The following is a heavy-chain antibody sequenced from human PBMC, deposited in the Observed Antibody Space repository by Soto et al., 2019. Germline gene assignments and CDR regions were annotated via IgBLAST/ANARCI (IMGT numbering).Heavy chain of an antibody. CDR2: TYYSAGT. J-gene: IGHJ4*02. D-gene: IGHD6-13*01. Sequence: PSETLSLTCNVSGGSVSSSSYYWGWIRQAPGKGLEWIVSTYYSAGTYYNPSLKSRITTSMDASKNQFSLTVTSVTAADTAIYYXARHASRGYSSSWYFEDWGQGTPVTVSS. V-gene: IGHV4-39*01. CDR3: ARHASRGYSSSWYFED. CDR1: GGSVSSSSYY.